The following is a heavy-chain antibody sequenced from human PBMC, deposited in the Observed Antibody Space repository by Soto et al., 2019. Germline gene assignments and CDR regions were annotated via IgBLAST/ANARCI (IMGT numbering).Heavy chain of an antibody. V-gene: IGHV1-3*01. J-gene: IGHJ5*02. CDR1: GYTFTSYA. CDR2: INAGNGNT. D-gene: IGHD3-22*01. CDR3: ARLDSSGYGPRFDP. Sequence: ASVKVSCKASGYTFTSYAMHWVRQAPGQRLEWMGWINAGNGNTKYSQKFQGRVTITRDTSASTAYMELSSLRSEDTAVYYCARLDSSGYGPRFDPWGQGTLVTVSS.